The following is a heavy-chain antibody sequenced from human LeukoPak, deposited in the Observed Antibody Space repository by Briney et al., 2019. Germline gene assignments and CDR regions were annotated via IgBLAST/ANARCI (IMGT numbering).Heavy chain of an antibody. CDR2: IKWNGGST. CDR3: ARDQTPFY. Sequence: GGSLRLSCAASGFTFDDYGMSWVRQAPGKGLEWVSSIKWNGGSTGYADSVKGRFTISRDNAKSSMWLQMNSLRDEDTAVYYCARDQTPFYWGQGSLVTVSS. J-gene: IGHJ4*02. V-gene: IGHV3-20*04. D-gene: IGHD2-15*01. CDR1: GFTFDDYG.